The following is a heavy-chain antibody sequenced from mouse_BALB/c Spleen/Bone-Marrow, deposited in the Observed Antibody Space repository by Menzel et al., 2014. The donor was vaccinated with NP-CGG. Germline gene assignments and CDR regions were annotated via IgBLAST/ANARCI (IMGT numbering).Heavy chain of an antibody. Sequence: QVQLQQPGAELVRPGASAKLSCKASGYSLTINWMNWVTQRPGQGLESVGMFRLTDSVARLNQRIMDKATLTADKSSSTACMQLSSPTSKVSAVYYCATTTATFFACWGQGTTLRVSS. V-gene: IGHV1S126*01. J-gene: IGHJ2*01. CDR2: FRLTDSVA. D-gene: IGHD1-2*01. CDR3: ATTTATFFAC. CDR1: GYSLTINW.